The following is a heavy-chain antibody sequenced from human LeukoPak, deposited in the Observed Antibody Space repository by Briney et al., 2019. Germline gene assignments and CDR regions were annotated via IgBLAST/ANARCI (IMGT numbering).Heavy chain of an antibody. J-gene: IGHJ4*02. Sequence: PGRSLRLSCAASGFTFSRYGMHWVRQAPGKGLEWVSAISGSGGSTYYADSVKGRFTISRDNSKNTLYLQMNSLRAEDTAVYYCAKVQGIVGATSDYWGQGTLVTVSS. CDR3: AKVQGIVGATSDY. V-gene: IGHV3-23*01. CDR1: GFTFSRYG. D-gene: IGHD1-26*01. CDR2: ISGSGGST.